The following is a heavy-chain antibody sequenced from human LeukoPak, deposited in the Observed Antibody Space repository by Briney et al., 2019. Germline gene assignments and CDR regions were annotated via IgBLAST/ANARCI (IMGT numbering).Heavy chain of an antibody. J-gene: IGHJ6*04. D-gene: IGHD3-10*02. Sequence: GGSLRLSCAASGFTFSSYSMNWVRQAPGKGLEWVSYIYYADSVKGRFTISRDNAKNSLYLQMNSLRAEDTAVYYCAELGITMIGGVWGKGTTVTISS. CDR2: I. CDR3: AELGITMIGGV. V-gene: IGHV3-48*04. CDR1: GFTFSSYS.